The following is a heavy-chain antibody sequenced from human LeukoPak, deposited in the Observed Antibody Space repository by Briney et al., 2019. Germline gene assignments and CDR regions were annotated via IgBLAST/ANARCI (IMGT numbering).Heavy chain of an antibody. CDR2: INHRGST. CDR3: ARSTQGYCGGDCYTRGFDP. J-gene: IGHJ5*02. V-gene: IGHV4-34*01. CDR1: GGSFSGYY. Sequence: SETLSLTCAVYGGSFSGYYWSWIRQPPGKGLEWIGEINHRGSTNYNPSLKSRVTISVDTSKNQFSLKLSSVTAADTAVYYCARSTQGYCGGDCYTRGFDPWGQGTLVTVSS. D-gene: IGHD2-21*02.